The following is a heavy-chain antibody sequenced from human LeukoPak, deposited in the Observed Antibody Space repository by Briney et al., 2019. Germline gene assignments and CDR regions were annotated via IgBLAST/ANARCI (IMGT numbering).Heavy chain of an antibody. Sequence: PSETLSLTCAVYGGSFSGYYWSWIRQPPGKGLEWIGEINHSGSTNYNPSLKSRVTISVDTSKNQFSLKLSSVTAADTAVYYCAWHNYYDSSGYADYWGQGTLVTVSS. CDR3: AWHNYYDSSGYADY. D-gene: IGHD3-22*01. CDR2: INHSGST. J-gene: IGHJ4*02. CDR1: GGSFSGYY. V-gene: IGHV4-34*01.